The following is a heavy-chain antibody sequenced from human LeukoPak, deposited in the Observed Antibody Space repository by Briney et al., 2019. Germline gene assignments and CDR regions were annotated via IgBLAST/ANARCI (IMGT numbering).Heavy chain of an antibody. CDR2: INPRDSDT. J-gene: IGHJ4*02. Sequence: GESLKISCEGSGYTFTTYWIGWVRQMPGKGLEWMGIINPRDSDTRKNPSFQGQVTISADKSISTAYLQWSSLKASDTAMYYCASLGYSYGPDYYFDYWGQGTLVTVSS. CDR3: ASLGYSYGPDYYFDY. V-gene: IGHV5-51*01. CDR1: GYTFTTYW. D-gene: IGHD5-18*01.